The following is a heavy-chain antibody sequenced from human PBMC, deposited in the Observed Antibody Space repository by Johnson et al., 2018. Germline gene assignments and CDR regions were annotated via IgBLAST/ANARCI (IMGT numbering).Heavy chain of an antibody. D-gene: IGHD4-23*01. CDR3: VKGLGGGKGDWGFAF. V-gene: IGHV3-49*03. Sequence: EVQLVESGGGLVQPGRSLRLSCTASGFTFGDYAMSWFRQAPGKGLEWVGFIRSKAYGGTTEYAASVKGRFTISRDESKSIAYLQMKSLKTADTSVYYFVKGLGGGKGDWGFAFRGQGTMVTVSS. J-gene: IGHJ3*01. CDR2: IRSKAYGGTT. CDR1: GFTFGDYA.